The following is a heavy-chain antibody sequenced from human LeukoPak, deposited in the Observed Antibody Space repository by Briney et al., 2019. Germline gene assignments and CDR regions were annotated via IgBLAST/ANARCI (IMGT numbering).Heavy chain of an antibody. CDR3: ASEHYYDSSGYYYESQH. CDR1: GFTFSSYE. CDR2: ISISGSTI. V-gene: IGHV3-48*03. J-gene: IGHJ1*01. D-gene: IGHD3-22*01. Sequence: GGCLRLAWAPYGFTFSSYEMNWVRQAPGKGREWVSYISISGSTIYYADSVKGQFTISRDNAKNSLYLQMNSLRAEDTAVYYCASEHYYDSSGYYYESQHWGQGTLVTVSS.